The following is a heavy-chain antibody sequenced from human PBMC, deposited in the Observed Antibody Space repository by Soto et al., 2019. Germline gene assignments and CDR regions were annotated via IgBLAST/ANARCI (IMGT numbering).Heavy chain of an antibody. Sequence: QVQLQESGPGLVKPSQTLSLTCTVSGGSISSGGYYWSWIRQHPGKGLEWIGYIYYSGSTYYNPSLKSRVTISVDTSKNQYSLKLSSVTAADPAVYYGARDRGANDAFDIWGQGTMVTVSS. CDR2: IYYSGST. D-gene: IGHD3-10*01. CDR3: ARDRGANDAFDI. V-gene: IGHV4-31*03. J-gene: IGHJ3*02. CDR1: GGSISSGGYY.